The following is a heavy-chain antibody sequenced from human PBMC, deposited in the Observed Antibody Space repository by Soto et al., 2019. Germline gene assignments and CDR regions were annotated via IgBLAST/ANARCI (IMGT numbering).Heavy chain of an antibody. CDR3: AHGYVQLLATFHYFDS. D-gene: IGHD2-2*01. CDR1: GFSITGNGEG. J-gene: IGHJ4*02. CDR2: IYWADDK. Sequence: SGPTLVNPTQTLTLTCTFSGFSITGNGEGVGWIRQPPGKALEWLALIYWADDKRYSPSLRNRLTITLDNSKDQVILTMTDMGPADTATYYCAHGYVQLLATFHYFDSWGQGTQVTV. V-gene: IGHV2-5*02.